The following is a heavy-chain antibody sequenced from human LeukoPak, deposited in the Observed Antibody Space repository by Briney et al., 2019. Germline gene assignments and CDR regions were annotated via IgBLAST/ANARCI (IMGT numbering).Heavy chain of an antibody. J-gene: IGHJ4*02. Sequence: GGSLRLSCAASGFTFSSYAMSWVRQAPGKGLEWVSAINGSGGSTYYADSVKGRFTISRDNSKNTLYLQMNSLRAEDTAVYYCAKEVYYYGSGSYYNAIDYWGQGTLVTVSS. D-gene: IGHD3-10*01. CDR3: AKEVYYYGSGSYYNAIDY. CDR1: GFTFSSYA. V-gene: IGHV3-23*01. CDR2: INGSGGST.